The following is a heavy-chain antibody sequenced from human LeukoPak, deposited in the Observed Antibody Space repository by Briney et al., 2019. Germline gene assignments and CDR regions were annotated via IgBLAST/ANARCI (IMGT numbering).Heavy chain of an antibody. J-gene: IGHJ3*01. Sequence: SETLSLICAVYGGSFSGYYWSWIRQPPGKGLEWIGEINHSGSTNYNPSLKSRVTISVDTSKNQFSLKLSSVTAADTAVYYCARRGWYSSSIGVWGQGTMVTVSS. CDR1: GGSFSGYY. CDR2: INHSGST. CDR3: ARRGWYSSSIGV. D-gene: IGHD6-6*01. V-gene: IGHV4-34*01.